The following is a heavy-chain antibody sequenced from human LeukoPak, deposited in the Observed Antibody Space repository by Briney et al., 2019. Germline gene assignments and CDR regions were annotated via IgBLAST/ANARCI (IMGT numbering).Heavy chain of an antibody. V-gene: IGHV1-3*01. J-gene: IGHJ4*02. Sequence: ASVKVSCKASGYTFTSYAMHWVRQAPGQRLEWMEWINAGNGNTKYSQKFQGRVTITRDTSASTAYMELSSLRSEDTAVYYCARGPYSSGWSPTYFDYWGQGTLVTVSS. CDR3: ARGPYSSGWSPTYFDY. CDR1: GYTFTSYA. CDR2: INAGNGNT. D-gene: IGHD6-19*01.